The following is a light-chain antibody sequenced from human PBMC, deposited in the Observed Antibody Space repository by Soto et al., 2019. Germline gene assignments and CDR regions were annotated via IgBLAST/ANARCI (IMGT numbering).Light chain of an antibody. CDR3: QSYDSTLSARYV. Sequence: QSVLTQPPSVPGAPGQTVTISCTGSGSNIGAGYGVQWYQQLPGTAPRLLIYGSDDRPSGVPDRFSASVSGNSASLAITGLQTEDEGDYYCQSYDSTLSARYVFGTGTRSPS. J-gene: IGLJ1*01. CDR2: GSD. V-gene: IGLV1-40*01. CDR1: GSNIGAGYG.